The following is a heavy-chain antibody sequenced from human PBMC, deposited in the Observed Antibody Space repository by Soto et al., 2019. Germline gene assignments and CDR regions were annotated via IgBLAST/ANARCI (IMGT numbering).Heavy chain of an antibody. CDR1: GFTFDDYA. D-gene: IGHD6-6*01. Sequence: EVQLVESGGGLVQPGRSLRLSCAASGFTFDDYAMHWVREAPGKGLEWVSGISWNSGSIGYADSVKGRFTISRDNAKNSLYLQMNSLRAEDTALYYCAKGKEQLVNWFDPWGQGTLVTVSS. V-gene: IGHV3-9*01. CDR2: ISWNSGSI. CDR3: AKGKEQLVNWFDP. J-gene: IGHJ5*02.